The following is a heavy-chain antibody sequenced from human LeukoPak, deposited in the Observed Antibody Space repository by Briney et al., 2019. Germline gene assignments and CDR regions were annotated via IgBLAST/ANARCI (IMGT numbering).Heavy chain of an antibody. V-gene: IGHV3-33*01. CDR1: GFTFSSYG. CDR3: AREKRGYCSSTSCYDNWFDP. Sequence: PGGSLRLSCAASGFTFSSYGMHWVRQAPGKGLEWVAVIWYDGSNKYYADSVKGRFTISRDNSKNTLYLQMNSLRAEDTAVYYCAREKRGYCSSTSCYDNWFDPWGQGTLVTVSS. J-gene: IGHJ5*02. CDR2: IWYDGSNK. D-gene: IGHD2-2*01.